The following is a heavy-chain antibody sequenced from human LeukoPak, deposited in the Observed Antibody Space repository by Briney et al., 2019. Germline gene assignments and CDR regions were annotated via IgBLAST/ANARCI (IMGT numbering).Heavy chain of an antibody. CDR2: ISGSGGNT. D-gene: IGHD6-19*01. V-gene: IGHV3-23*01. CDR1: RFTFRSYA. Sequence: GGSLRLSCAASRFTFRSYAMSWVRQAPGKGLEWVSTISGSGGNTYYADSVKGRFTISRDNSKNTLYLQMNSLRAEDTAVYYCAKDSFWTSVAGMGFDYWGQGTLVTVSS. CDR3: AKDSFWTSVAGMGFDY. J-gene: IGHJ4*02.